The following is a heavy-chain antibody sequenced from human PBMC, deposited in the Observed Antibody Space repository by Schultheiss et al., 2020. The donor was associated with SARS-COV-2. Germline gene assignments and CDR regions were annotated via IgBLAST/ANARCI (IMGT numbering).Heavy chain of an antibody. V-gene: IGHV4-34*01. CDR2: IYHSGST. D-gene: IGHD3-10*01. J-gene: IGHJ6*03. CDR3: ARGSGYYGSGSYYNRGVYYYYYMDV. CDR1: GGSFSGYY. Sequence: SETLSLTCAVYGGSFSGYYWSWIRQPPGKGLEWIGYIYHSGSTYYNPSLKSRVTISVDTSKNQFSLKLSSVTAADTAVYYCARGSGYYGSGSYYNRGVYYYYYMDVWGKGTTVTVSS.